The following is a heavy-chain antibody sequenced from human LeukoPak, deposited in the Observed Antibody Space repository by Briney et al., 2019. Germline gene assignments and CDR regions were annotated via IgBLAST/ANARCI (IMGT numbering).Heavy chain of an antibody. J-gene: IGHJ4*02. CDR1: GFTFSNCN. CDR2: INYDSTYI. D-gene: IGHD1-26*01. Sequence: GGSLRLSCAASGFTFSNCNMNWVRQAPGKGLEWVSSINYDSTYIYYADSLKGRFTISRDNAKNSLYLQMNSLRAEDTAVYYCARYYSGSYYYFDYWGQGTLVTVSS. CDR3: ARYYSGSYYYFDY. V-gene: IGHV3-21*04.